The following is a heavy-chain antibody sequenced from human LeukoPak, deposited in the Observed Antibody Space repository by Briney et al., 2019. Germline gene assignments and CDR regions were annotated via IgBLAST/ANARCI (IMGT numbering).Heavy chain of an antibody. CDR2: IYYSGST. CDR1: GGSISSYY. Sequence: SETLSLTCTVSGGSISSYYWSWIRQPPGKGLKWIGYIYYSGSTNYNPSLKSRVTISVDTSKNQFSLKLSSVTAADTAVYYCARRSSGKVAVPRYFDLWGRGTLVTVSS. D-gene: IGHD6-19*01. V-gene: IGHV4-59*01. J-gene: IGHJ2*01. CDR3: ARRSSGKVAVPRYFDL.